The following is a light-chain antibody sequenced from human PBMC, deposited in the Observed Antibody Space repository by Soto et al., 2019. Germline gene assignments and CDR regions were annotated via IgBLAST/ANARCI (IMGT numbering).Light chain of an antibody. CDR2: GNN. J-gene: IGLJ1*01. V-gene: IGLV1-40*01. CDR1: SSNIGAGYD. CDR3: QSFDSSLSGYV. Sequence: QSVLTQPPSVSGAPGQRVTVSCTGSSSNIGAGYDVHWYQHLPGTAPKLLIYGNNNRPSGVPDRFSGSKSATSGSLAITGLQAEDEADYYCQSFDSSLSGYVFGTGTKVAVL.